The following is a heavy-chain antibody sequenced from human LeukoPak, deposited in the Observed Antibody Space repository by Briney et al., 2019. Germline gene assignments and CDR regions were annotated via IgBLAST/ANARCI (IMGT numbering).Heavy chain of an antibody. Sequence: TLSLICSVSGGSISSDSYYWTWIRQPAGEGLVWIGRIYNSGSTNYNPSLKSRVAISVDTSKNQFFLKLSSVTAADTAVYYCAITTNWLPDAFDIWGQGTMVTVSS. V-gene: IGHV4-61*02. D-gene: IGHD1-1*01. CDR2: IYNSGST. CDR3: AITTNWLPDAFDI. CDR1: GGSISSDSYY. J-gene: IGHJ3*02.